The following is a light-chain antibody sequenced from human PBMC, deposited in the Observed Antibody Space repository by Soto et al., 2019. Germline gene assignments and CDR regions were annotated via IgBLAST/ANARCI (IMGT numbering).Light chain of an antibody. CDR1: QSLLNSNGYNY. CDR3: QQYGSSPLT. Sequence: DIVMTQSPLSLPVTPGEPASISCRSSQSLLNSNGYNYLDWYLQTPGQSPQLLIYLGSNRASGVPDRFSGSGSGTDFTLTISRLEPEDFAVYYCQQYGSSPLTFGGGTKVDIK. J-gene: IGKJ4*01. V-gene: IGKV2-28*01. CDR2: LGS.